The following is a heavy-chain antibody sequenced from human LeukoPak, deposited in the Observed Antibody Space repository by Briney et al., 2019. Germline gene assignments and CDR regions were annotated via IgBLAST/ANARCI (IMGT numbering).Heavy chain of an antibody. CDR2: ISGSGSST. CDR3: AKDPLPSAVTTRTEPDY. Sequence: PGGSLRLSCAASGFTFSSYAMSWVRQAPGKGLEWVSVISGSGSSTNYADSVKGRFTISRDNSKNTLYLQMNSLRAEDTAVYYCAKDPLPSAVTTRTEPDYWGQGTPVTVSS. V-gene: IGHV3-23*01. J-gene: IGHJ4*02. D-gene: IGHD4-17*01. CDR1: GFTFSSYA.